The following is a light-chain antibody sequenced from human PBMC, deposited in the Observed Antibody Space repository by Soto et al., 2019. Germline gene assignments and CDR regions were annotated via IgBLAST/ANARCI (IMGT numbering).Light chain of an antibody. J-gene: IGLJ3*02. CDR3: SSYAGSNDWV. V-gene: IGLV2-8*01. Sequence: QSALTQPASVSGSPGQSITISCTGTSSDVGGYNYVSWYQQHPDKAPKLMIYEVSKRPSGVPDRFSGSKSGNTASLTVSGLQAEDEADYYCSSYAGSNDWVFGGGTKLTVL. CDR1: SSDVGGYNY. CDR2: EVS.